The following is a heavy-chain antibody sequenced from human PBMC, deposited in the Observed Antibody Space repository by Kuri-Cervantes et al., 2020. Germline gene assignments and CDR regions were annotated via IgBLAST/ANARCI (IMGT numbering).Heavy chain of an antibody. CDR1: GGTFSSYA. CDR3: ATSDLEVAGLDY. Sequence: SVKVSCKASGGTFSSYAISWVRQAPGQGLEWMGGIIPIFGTANYAQKFQGRVTITADKSTSTAYMELSSLRSEDTAVYYCATSDLEVAGLDYWGQGTLVTVSS. V-gene: IGHV1-69*06. CDR2: IIPIFGTA. D-gene: IGHD6-19*01. J-gene: IGHJ4*02.